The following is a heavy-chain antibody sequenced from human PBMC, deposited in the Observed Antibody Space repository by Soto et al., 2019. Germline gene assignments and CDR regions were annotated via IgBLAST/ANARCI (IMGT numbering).Heavy chain of an antibody. Sequence: QAGGSLRLSCAASGFTFSSYAMHWVRQAPGKGLEWVAVISYDGSNKYYADSVKGRFTISRDNSKNTLYLQMNSLRAEDTAVYYCARELRIAAAATKGSSYGNYFDYWGQGTLVTVSS. CDR2: ISYDGSNK. J-gene: IGHJ4*02. V-gene: IGHV3-30-3*01. D-gene: IGHD6-13*01. CDR3: ARELRIAAAATKGSSYGNYFDY. CDR1: GFTFSSYA.